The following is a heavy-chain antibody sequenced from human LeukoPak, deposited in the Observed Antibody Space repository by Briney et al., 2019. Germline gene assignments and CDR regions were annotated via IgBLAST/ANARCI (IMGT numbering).Heavy chain of an antibody. Sequence: SETLSLTCAVYGGSFSGYYWSWIRQPPGKGLEWIGEINHSGSTNYNPSLKSRVTISVDTSKNQFSLKLSSVTAADTAVYYCASRSLVRGIQDTFDIWGQGTMVTVSS. CDR2: INHSGST. J-gene: IGHJ3*02. D-gene: IGHD3-10*01. CDR3: ASRSLVRGIQDTFDI. V-gene: IGHV4-34*01. CDR1: GGSFSGYY.